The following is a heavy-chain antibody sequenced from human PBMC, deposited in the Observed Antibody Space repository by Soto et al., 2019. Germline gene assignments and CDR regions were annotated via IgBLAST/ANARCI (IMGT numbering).Heavy chain of an antibody. Sequence: VQLWQSGGDLVQPGVSLRLYGPASTFNFNVCSMTWVRQPPGKGLEWVAAIRSSSGAPTYYAESVKGRFSISRDNTKPTLLLHPNGHLGADTALYYCAHMHNLTPSAFDVWTQGAMVTVSS. V-gene: IGHV3-23*01. D-gene: IGHD1-20*01. CDR2: IRSSSGAPT. CDR1: TFNFNVCS. J-gene: IGHJ3*01. CDR3: AHMHNLTPSAFDV.